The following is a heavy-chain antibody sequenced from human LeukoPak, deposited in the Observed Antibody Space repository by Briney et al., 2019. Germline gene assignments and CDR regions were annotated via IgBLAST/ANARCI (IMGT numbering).Heavy chain of an antibody. V-gene: IGHV1-8*03. D-gene: IGHD2/OR15-2a*01. Sequence: ASVKVSCKASGYTFTSYDINWVRQATGQGLEWMGWMNPNGGNTGYAQKFQGRVTITRNTSISTAYMELSSLRSEDTAVYYCARAGFYSRDAFDIWGQGTMVTVSS. CDR2: MNPNGGNT. CDR1: GYTFTSYD. J-gene: IGHJ3*02. CDR3: ARAGFYSRDAFDI.